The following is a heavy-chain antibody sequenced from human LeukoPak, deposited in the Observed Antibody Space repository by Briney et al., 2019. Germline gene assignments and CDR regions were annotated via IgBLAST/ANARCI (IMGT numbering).Heavy chain of an antibody. J-gene: IGHJ4*02. V-gene: IGHV3-48*02. CDR3: ATIRNIDY. CDR2: ISSSSTI. D-gene: IGHD2-2*02. Sequence: PGGSLRLSCAASGFTFSSYSMNWVRQAPGKGLEWVSYISSSSTIYYADSVKGRFTISRDNAKNSLYLQMNSLRDEDTAVYYCATIRNIDYWGQGTLVTVSS. CDR1: GFTFSSYS.